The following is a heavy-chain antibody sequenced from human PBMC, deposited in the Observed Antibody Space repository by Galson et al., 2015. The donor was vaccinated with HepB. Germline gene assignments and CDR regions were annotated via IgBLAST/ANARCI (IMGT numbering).Heavy chain of an antibody. CDR2: IYSGGST. CDR1: GFTVSSNY. J-gene: IGHJ3*02. CDR3: ARVSSFWSGSGSYAFDI. Sequence: SLRLSCAASGFTVSSNYMSWVRQAPGKGLKWVSVIYSGGSTYYADSVKGRFTISRHNSKNTLYLQMNSLRAEDTAVYYCARVSSFWSGSGSYAFDIWGQGTMVTVSS. V-gene: IGHV3-53*04. D-gene: IGHD3-10*01.